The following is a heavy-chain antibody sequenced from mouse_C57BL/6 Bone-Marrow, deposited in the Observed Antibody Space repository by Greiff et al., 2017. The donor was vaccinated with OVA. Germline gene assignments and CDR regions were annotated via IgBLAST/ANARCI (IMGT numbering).Heavy chain of an antibody. CDR2: IYPRSGNT. CDR3: ARSRTALCVSDV. CDR1: GYTFTSYG. D-gene: IGHD4-1*01. V-gene: IGHV1-81*01. J-gene: IGHJ1*03. Sequence: QVQLQQSGAELARPGASVKLSCKASGYTFTSYGISWVKQRPGQGLEWIGEIYPRSGNTYYNEKFKGKATLTADKSSSTAYMELRSLTSADSAVDVCARSRTALCVSDVWGKGTTVTVSS.